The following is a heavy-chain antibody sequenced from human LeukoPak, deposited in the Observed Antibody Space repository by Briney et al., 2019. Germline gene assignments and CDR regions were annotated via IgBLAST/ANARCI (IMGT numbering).Heavy chain of an antibody. Sequence: GGPLGLSCEASGFSFSMYWMAWVRQAPGKGLEWVANIKRDGSERHCLDSVRGRFTVSRDNAKNSLYLQLNSLRAEDTAVYFCARDTTYYESSAYYDSYDIWGQGTMVTVSS. D-gene: IGHD3-22*01. CDR3: ARDTTYYESSAYYDSYDI. CDR2: IKRDGSER. J-gene: IGHJ3*02. V-gene: IGHV3-7*01. CDR1: GFSFSMYW.